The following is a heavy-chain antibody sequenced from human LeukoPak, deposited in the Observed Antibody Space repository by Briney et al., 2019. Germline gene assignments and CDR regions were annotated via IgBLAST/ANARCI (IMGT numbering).Heavy chain of an antibody. CDR1: GFTFSNFA. J-gene: IGHJ6*02. CDR2: ISYDGDNE. CDR3: ARVRGGRSWYYYGMDV. D-gene: IGHD3-16*01. V-gene: IGHV3-30-3*01. Sequence: GGSLRLSCAASGFTFSNFAMHWVRQAPGKGLEWVAVISYDGDNEYYTDSVKGQFTISRDNSKDRLYLQMNSLRPEDTAMYYCARVRGGRSWYYYGMDVWGRGTTVTVSS.